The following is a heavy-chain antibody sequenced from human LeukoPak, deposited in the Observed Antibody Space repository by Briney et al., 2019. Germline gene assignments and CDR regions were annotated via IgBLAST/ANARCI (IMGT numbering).Heavy chain of an antibody. CDR1: EFTFSGHW. Sequence: GGSLRLSCAASEFTFSGHWMSWVRQAPGKGLEWVSDISGSGGSTYYADSVKGRFTISRDNSKNTLYLQMNSLRAEDTAVYYCAKRIQSAMATGYWGQGTLVTVSS. V-gene: IGHV3-23*01. J-gene: IGHJ4*02. D-gene: IGHD5-18*01. CDR3: AKRIQSAMATGY. CDR2: ISGSGGST.